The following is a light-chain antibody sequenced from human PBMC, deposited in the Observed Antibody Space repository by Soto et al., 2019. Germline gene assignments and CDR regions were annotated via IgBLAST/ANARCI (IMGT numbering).Light chain of an antibody. CDR2: DAS. V-gene: IGKV3-11*01. J-gene: IGKJ1*01. Sequence: EVVLTQSPATLSLSPGESATLSCRASQSVSSYLAWYQQKPGQGPRLLIYDASNRATGVSARFSGSGSGTDFTLTISSLETEDFVVYYCHQRSSWPRGSFGQGTKVEIK. CDR1: QSVSSY. CDR3: HQRSSWPRGS.